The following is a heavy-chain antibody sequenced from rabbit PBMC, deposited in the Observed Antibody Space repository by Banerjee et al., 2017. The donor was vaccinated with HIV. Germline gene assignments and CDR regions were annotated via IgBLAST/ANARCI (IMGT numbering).Heavy chain of an antibody. CDR2: IYTGDTGTT. V-gene: IGHV1S40*01. CDR1: GFSFSSGYY. CDR3: ARDLAGVIGWNFNL. D-gene: IGHD4-1*01. Sequence: QSLEESGGDLVKPGASLTLTCTASGFSFSSGYYMCWVRQAPGKGLEWIGCIYTGDTGTTWYASWVNGRFTTSKTSSTTVTLQMTSLTAADTATYFCARDLAGVIGWNFNLWGQGTLVTVS. J-gene: IGHJ4*01.